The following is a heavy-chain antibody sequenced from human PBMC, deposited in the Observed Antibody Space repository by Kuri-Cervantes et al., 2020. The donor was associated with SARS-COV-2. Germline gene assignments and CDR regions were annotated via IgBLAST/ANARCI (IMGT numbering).Heavy chain of an antibody. CDR3: ASRPPPGELGELRVSGMWSDAFDI. Sequence: SETLSLTCTVSGGSISSSSYYWGWIRQPPGKGLEWIGSIYYSGSTYYNPSLKSRVTISVDTSKNQFSLKLSSVTAEDTAVYYCASRPPPGELGELRVSGMWSDAFDIWGQGTMVTVSS. J-gene: IGHJ3*02. V-gene: IGHV4-39*07. CDR2: IYYSGST. CDR1: GGSISSSSYY. D-gene: IGHD1-26*01.